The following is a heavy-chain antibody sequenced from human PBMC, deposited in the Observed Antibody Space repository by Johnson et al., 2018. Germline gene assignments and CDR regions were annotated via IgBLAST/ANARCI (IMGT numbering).Heavy chain of an antibody. J-gene: IGHJ1*01. Sequence: VQLVKSGGGLVQPGRSLRLSCAAAGFTFDDYAMHWVRQAPGKGLEWVSSISSSRSYIYYADSEKGRFTISRDNAKNSLYLQMNSLRAEDTAVYYCARSQAVQHWGQGTLVTVSS. CDR3: ARSQAVQH. CDR1: GFTFDDYA. V-gene: IGHV3-21*01. CDR2: ISSSRSYI.